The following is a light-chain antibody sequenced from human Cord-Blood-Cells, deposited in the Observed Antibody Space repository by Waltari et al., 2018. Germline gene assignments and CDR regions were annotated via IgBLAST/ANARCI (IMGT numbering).Light chain of an antibody. V-gene: IGKV1-33*01. CDR2: DAS. CDR3: QQYDNLLT. J-gene: IGKJ4*01. Sequence: DIQMIQSPSSLSASVGDRVTITCQASQDISNYLNWDQQKPGKAPKLLIYDASNLETGVPSRFSGSGSGTDFTFTISSLQPEDIATYYYQQYDNLLTFGGGTKVEIK. CDR1: QDISNY.